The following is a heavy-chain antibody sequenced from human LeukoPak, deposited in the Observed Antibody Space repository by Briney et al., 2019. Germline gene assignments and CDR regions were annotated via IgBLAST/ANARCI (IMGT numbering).Heavy chain of an antibody. Sequence: ASVKVSCKASGGTFSSYAISWVRQAPGQGLEWMGGIIPIFGTANYAQKFQGRVTITADKSTSTAYMELSSLRSEDTAVYYCARWFGYSSSPPFDYWGQGTLVTVSS. CDR3: ARWFGYSSSPPFDY. D-gene: IGHD6-6*01. CDR1: GGTFSSYA. V-gene: IGHV1-69*06. CDR2: IIPIFGTA. J-gene: IGHJ4*02.